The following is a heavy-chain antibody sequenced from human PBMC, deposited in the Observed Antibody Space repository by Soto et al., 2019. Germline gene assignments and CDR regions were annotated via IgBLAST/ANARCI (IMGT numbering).Heavy chain of an antibody. J-gene: IGHJ4*02. CDR2: ISGSGGST. CDR3: AKEAPYYDFWSGSSSFDF. V-gene: IGHV3-23*01. CDR1: GFTFSSYA. Sequence: GGSLRLSCAASGFTFSSYAMSWVRQAPGKGLEWVSAISGSGGSTYYADSVKGRFTISRDNSKNTLYLQMNSLRAEDTAVYYCAKEAPYYDFWSGSSSFDFWGQGILVTVSS. D-gene: IGHD3-3*01.